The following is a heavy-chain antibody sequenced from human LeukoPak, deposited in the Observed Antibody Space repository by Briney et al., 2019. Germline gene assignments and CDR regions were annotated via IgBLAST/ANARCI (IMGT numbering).Heavy chain of an antibody. CDR2: ISGSGGST. Sequence: GGSLRLSCAASGFTFSSYAMSWVRQAPGKGLEWVSAISGSGGSTYYAGSVKGRFTISRDNSKSTLYLQMNSLRAEDTAVYYCPITMVRGVPFDYWGQGTLVTVSS. CDR1: GFTFSSYA. J-gene: IGHJ4*02. CDR3: PITMVRGVPFDY. V-gene: IGHV3-23*01. D-gene: IGHD3-10*01.